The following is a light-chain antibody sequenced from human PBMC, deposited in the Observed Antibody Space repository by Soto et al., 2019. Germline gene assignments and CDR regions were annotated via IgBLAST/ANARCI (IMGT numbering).Light chain of an antibody. V-gene: IGKV1-8*01. J-gene: IGKJ1*01. CDR2: AAS. CDR1: QGISSY. CDR3: QQYYSIPWT. Sequence: AIRMTQSPSSFSASTGDRVTITCRASQGISSYLAWYQQKPGKAPKLLIYAASTLQSGVPSRFSGSGSGTDFTLTISCLQAEDVAVYYCQQYYSIPWTFGQGTKVEIK.